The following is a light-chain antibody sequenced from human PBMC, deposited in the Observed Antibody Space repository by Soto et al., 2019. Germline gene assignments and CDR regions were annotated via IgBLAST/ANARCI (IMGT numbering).Light chain of an antibody. CDR2: GAS. V-gene: IGKV1-39*01. CDR1: QTIITY. J-gene: IGKJ5*01. CDR3: QHYSNWPPLT. Sequence: DIQMTQSPSSLSASVGDRVTITCRASQTIITYLNWYQQKPGKAPKLLIYGASSLQGGVPSRFSGSGSGTEFTLTISSLQSEDFAVYYCQHYSNWPPLTFGQGTRLEIK.